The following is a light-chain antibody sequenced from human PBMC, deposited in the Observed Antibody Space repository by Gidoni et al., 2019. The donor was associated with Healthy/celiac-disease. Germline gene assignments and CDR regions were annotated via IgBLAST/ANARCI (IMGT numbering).Light chain of an antibody. Sequence: NFMLTQPHSVSESPGKTVTISCTRSSGSIASNYVQWYQQRPASAPTTVIYEDNPRPSGVPDRFSGSIDSSSNSAPLTISGLKTEDEADYYCQSYDSSNHVVFGGGTKLTVL. CDR3: QSYDSSNHVV. J-gene: IGLJ2*01. V-gene: IGLV6-57*04. CDR1: SGSIASNY. CDR2: EDN.